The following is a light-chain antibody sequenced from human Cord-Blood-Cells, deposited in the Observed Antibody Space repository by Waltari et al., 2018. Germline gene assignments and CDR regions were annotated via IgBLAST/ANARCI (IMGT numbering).Light chain of an antibody. J-gene: IGKJ5*01. CDR3: QQANSFPIT. CDR1: PGISSW. Sequence: DIQMTQSPSSVSASVGDRVTITCRASPGISSWLAWYQQKPGKAPKILIYAASILQSGVPSRFSGSVSGTDFTLTISSLQPEDFATYYCQQANSFPITFCQGTRLEIK. V-gene: IGKV1D-12*01. CDR2: AAS.